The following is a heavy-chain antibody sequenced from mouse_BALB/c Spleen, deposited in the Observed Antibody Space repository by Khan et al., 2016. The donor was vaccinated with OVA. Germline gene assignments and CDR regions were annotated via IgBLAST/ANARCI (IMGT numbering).Heavy chain of an antibody. Sequence: EVQLKQSGPELVKPGASVKMSCKASGYTFTSYVMHWVKQKPGQGLEWIGYINPYNDGTKYNEKFKGKATLTSDQSSSTAYMALSSLTSEAYAVYYSARRDYYGSSSFAYWGQGTLVTVSA. J-gene: IGHJ3*01. CDR1: GYTFTSYV. V-gene: IGHV1S136*01. CDR3: ARRDYYGSSSFAY. D-gene: IGHD1-1*01. CDR2: INPYNDGT.